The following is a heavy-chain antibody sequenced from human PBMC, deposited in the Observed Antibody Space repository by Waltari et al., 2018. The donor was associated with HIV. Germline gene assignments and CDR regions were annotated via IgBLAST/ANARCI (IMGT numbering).Heavy chain of an antibody. Sequence: EVKLVESGGGLVQPGGSLRLSVAASGSPVIPNYMGWVRQAPGRGLEWVSLIDSDGNTRYADSVKGRFTISRDSSKNMVYLQMKSLRGEDTAVYYCANSDDYSNYYYGMDVWGQGTTVTVSS. CDR1: GSPVIPNY. J-gene: IGHJ6*02. CDR3: ANSDDYSNYYYGMDV. V-gene: IGHV3-66*01. D-gene: IGHD4-4*01. CDR2: IDSDGNT.